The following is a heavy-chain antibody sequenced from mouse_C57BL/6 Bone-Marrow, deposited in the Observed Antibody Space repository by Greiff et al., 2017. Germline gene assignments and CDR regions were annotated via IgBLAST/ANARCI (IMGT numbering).Heavy chain of an antibody. J-gene: IGHJ2*01. D-gene: IGHD1-1*01. V-gene: IGHV5-4*01. Sequence: DVKLVESGGGLVKPGGSLKLSCAASGFPFSSYAMSWVRQTPEKRLEWVATISDGGSYTYYPDNVKGRFTISRDNAKNNLYLQMSHLKSEDTAMYYCARDDYYYGRNFDYWGQGTTLTVSS. CDR1: GFPFSSYA. CDR3: ARDDYYYGRNFDY. CDR2: ISDGGSYT.